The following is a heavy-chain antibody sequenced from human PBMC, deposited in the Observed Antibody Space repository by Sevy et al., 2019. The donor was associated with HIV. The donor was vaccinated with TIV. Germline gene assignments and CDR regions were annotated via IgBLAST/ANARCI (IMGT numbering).Heavy chain of an antibody. Sequence: GGSLRLSCTSSGFTFGDYAMSWFRQAPAKGLEWVAFIRRNSHEPYGGTTEYAASVKGRFTISRDDSKSIAYLQMNSLKTEDTAVYYCTRALATADTPEYYFDYWGQGILVTVSS. D-gene: IGHD5-12*01. CDR1: GFTFGDYA. V-gene: IGHV3-49*03. J-gene: IGHJ4*02. CDR3: TRALATADTPEYYFDY. CDR2: IRRNSHEPYGGTT.